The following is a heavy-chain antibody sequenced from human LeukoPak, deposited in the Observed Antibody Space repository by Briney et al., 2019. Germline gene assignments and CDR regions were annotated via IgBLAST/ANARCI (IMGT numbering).Heavy chain of an antibody. Sequence: PSETLSLTCTVSGGSISSSSYYWSWIRQPPGKGLEWIGEINHSGSTNYNPSLKSRVTISVDTSKNQFSLKLSSVTAADTAVYYCARVGRIAAHLDYWGQGTLVTVSS. V-gene: IGHV4-39*07. CDR2: INHSGST. J-gene: IGHJ4*02. CDR1: GGSISSSSYY. CDR3: ARVGRIAAHLDY. D-gene: IGHD6-6*01.